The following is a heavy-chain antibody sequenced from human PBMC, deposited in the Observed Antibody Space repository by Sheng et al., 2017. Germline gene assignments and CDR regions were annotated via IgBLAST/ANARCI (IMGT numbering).Heavy chain of an antibody. Sequence: MDWVRQAPGKGVEWVVIHSSSSSYIYYADSVKGRFTISRDNAKNSLYLQMNSLRAEDTAVYYCARDRSSGWLYYWYFDLWAVAPWSLSPQ. V-gene: IGHV3-21*01. J-gene: IGHJ2*01. CDR3: ARDRSSGWLYYWYFDL. CDR2: SSSSSYI. D-gene: IGHD6-19*01.